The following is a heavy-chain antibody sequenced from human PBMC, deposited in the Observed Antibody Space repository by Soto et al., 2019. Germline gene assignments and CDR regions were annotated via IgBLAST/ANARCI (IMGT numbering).Heavy chain of an antibody. CDR1: GFTFSSYA. D-gene: IGHD1-1*01. CDR2: ISGSGGSK. J-gene: IGHJ4*02. Sequence: GSLRLSCAASGFTFSSYAMSWVRQAPGKGLEWVSAISGSGGSKYYADSVKGRFTISRDNSKNTLYLQMNSLRAEDTAVYYCAKDRVDWNDDHGFDDWGQGTLVTVSS. CDR3: AKDRVDWNDDHGFDD. V-gene: IGHV3-23*01.